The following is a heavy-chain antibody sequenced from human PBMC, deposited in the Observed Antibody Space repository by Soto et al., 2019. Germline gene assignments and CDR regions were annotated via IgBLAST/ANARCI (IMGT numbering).Heavy chain of an antibody. D-gene: IGHD2-2*01. CDR1: GYTFTSYG. Sequence: QVQLVQSGAEVKKPGASVKVSCKASGYTFTSYGISWVRQAPGQGLEWMGWISAYNGNTNYAQKLQGRVTMTTDTSTSTAYMELMSLRSDDTAVYYCAREYELWYQLLSPGGNYYYGMDVWGQGTTVTVSS. CDR2: ISAYNGNT. V-gene: IGHV1-18*01. CDR3: AREYELWYQLLSPGGNYYYGMDV. J-gene: IGHJ6*02.